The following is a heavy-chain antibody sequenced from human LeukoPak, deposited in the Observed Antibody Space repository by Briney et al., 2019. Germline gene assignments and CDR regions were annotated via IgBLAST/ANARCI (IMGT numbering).Heavy chain of an antibody. J-gene: IGHJ4*01. D-gene: IGHD2-15*01. Sequence: SETLTLTCTISGDYIGRINYYWGWIRQPPGKGLEWIVSMSYSGHTYYNPSLESRVTTSIDTSKNQLSLNLKSVTAADTAVYYCARDRDVDDFDSWGHGTLVTVSS. CDR3: ARDRDVDDFDS. V-gene: IGHV4-39*07. CDR2: MSYSGHT. CDR1: GDYIGRINYY.